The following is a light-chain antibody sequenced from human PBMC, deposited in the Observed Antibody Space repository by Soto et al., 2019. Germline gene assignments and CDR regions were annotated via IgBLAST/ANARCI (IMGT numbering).Light chain of an antibody. CDR2: DVT. Sequence: SVVRQPAPGCGSPGQAGTISRTGTNSDLGGYNYVSWYQHHPGKAPKLIIYDVTNRPSGVSNPFSGSKSGNTASLTISGLQPEDEADYYCSSYTTSNTRQIVFGTGTKVTVL. J-gene: IGLJ1*01. CDR3: SSYTTSNTRQIV. V-gene: IGLV2-14*03. CDR1: NSDLGGYNY.